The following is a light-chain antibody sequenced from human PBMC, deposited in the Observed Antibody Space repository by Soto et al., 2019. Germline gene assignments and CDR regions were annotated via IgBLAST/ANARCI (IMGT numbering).Light chain of an antibody. CDR1: SSDVGAYNY. Sequence: QSALTQPPSASGSPGPSVTISCTGTSSDVGAYNYVSWYQQHAGKAPKLVIYEVTKRPSGVPDRFSGFKSANTATLSVSGLQAEDEADYYCSSFASSNTWVFGGGTKLTVL. J-gene: IGLJ3*02. CDR2: EVT. CDR3: SSFASSNTWV. V-gene: IGLV2-8*01.